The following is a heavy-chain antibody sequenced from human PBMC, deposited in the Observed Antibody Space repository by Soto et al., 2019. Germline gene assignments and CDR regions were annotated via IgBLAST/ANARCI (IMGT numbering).Heavy chain of an antibody. CDR2: INPNSGGT. J-gene: IGHJ6*02. CDR1: GYTFTGYY. V-gene: IGHV1-2*04. CDR3: ARDCISTSCSYYYYGMDV. Sequence: ASVKVSCKASGYTFTGYYMHWVRQAPGQGLEWMGWINPNSGGTNYAQKFQGWVTMTRDTSISTAYMELSRLRSDDTAVYYCARDCISTSCSYYYYGMDVWGQGTTVTVSS. D-gene: IGHD2-2*01.